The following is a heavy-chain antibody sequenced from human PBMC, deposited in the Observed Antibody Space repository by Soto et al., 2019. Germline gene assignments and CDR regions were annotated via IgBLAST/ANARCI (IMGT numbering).Heavy chain of an antibody. CDR3: AKIVGGGSHHDAFDI. CDR2: TGGGGVST. J-gene: IGHJ3*02. CDR1: GFTFRSYA. D-gene: IGHD2-15*01. V-gene: IGHV3-23*01. Sequence: EVQLLESGGGLVEPGGFLRLSCAASGFTFRSYAMTWVRQAPGKGLEWVSYTGGGGVSTYYADSVKGRFTSSRDDSKNTLYLQMTSLRAEDTALYYCAKIVGGGSHHDAFDIWGQGTMVTVSS.